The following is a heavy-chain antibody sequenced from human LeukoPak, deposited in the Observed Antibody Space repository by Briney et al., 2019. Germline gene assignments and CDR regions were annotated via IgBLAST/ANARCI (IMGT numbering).Heavy chain of an antibody. J-gene: IGHJ4*02. CDR3: AKKGGYYYDSSGYPIDY. V-gene: IGHV3-23*01. CDR2: ISGSGGST. D-gene: IGHD3-22*01. Sequence: GGSLRLSCAASGFTFSSYAMSWVRQAPGKGLEWVSAISGSGGSTYYADSVKGRFTISRDNSKNTLYLQMNSLRAEDTAVYYCAKKGGYYYDSSGYPIDYWGQGTLVTVSS. CDR1: GFTFSSYA.